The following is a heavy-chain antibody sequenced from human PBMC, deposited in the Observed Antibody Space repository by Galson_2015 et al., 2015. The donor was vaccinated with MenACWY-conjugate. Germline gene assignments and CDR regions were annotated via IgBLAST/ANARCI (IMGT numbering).Heavy chain of an antibody. CDR3: TRDRKGLIASVPSNWFDP. CDR2: INRDGTST. J-gene: IGHJ5*02. CDR1: GFTFSSYW. V-gene: IGHV3-74*01. D-gene: IGHD2/OR15-2a*01. Sequence: SLRLFCAASGFTFSSYWMHWVRQTPGKGLVWVSRINRDGTSTTYADSVKGRFTISRDNAKNTLILQMNSLRVEDTAVYYCTRDRKGLIASVPSNWFDPWGQGTLVTVSS.